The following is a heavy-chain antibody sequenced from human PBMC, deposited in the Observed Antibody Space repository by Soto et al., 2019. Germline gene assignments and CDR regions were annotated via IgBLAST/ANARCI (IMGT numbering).Heavy chain of an antibody. V-gene: IGHV4-31*03. CDR1: GGSISSGGYY. Sequence: SETLSLTCTVSGGSISSGGYYWSWIRQHPGKGLEWIGYIYYSGSTYYNPSLKSRVTISVDTSKNQFSLKLSSVTAADTAVYYCARDLVDYETWFDPWGQGTLVTVSS. D-gene: IGHD4-17*01. CDR3: ARDLVDYETWFDP. CDR2: IYYSGST. J-gene: IGHJ5*02.